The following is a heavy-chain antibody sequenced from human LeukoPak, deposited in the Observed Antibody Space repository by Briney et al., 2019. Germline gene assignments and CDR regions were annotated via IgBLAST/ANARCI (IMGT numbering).Heavy chain of an antibody. CDR3: ARSSPIAMTDTSGPYDAFDI. CDR1: GYTFTGYY. D-gene: IGHD6-19*01. Sequence: ASVKVSCKASGYTFTGYYMHWVRQAPGQGLEWMGWINPNSGGTNYAQKFQGRVTMTTDSSTSTAYMELRSLRSDDTAVYYCARSSPIAMTDTSGPYDAFDIWGQGTMVTVSS. V-gene: IGHV1-2*02. CDR2: INPNSGGT. J-gene: IGHJ3*02.